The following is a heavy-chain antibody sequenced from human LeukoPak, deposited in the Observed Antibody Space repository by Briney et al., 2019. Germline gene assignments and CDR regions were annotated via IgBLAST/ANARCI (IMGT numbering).Heavy chain of an antibody. CDR2: ISGSGTTT. CDR1: GFTFRSYG. V-gene: IGHV3-23*01. Sequence: GGSLRLSCAASGFTFRSYGMSWVRQAPGKGLEWVSVISGSGTTTDYADSVKGRFTISRDNSKNTLYLQMDSLKTEDTAVYYCTGNYYGSGSYADFDYWGQGTLVTVSS. CDR3: TGNYYGSGSYADFDY. J-gene: IGHJ4*02. D-gene: IGHD3-10*01.